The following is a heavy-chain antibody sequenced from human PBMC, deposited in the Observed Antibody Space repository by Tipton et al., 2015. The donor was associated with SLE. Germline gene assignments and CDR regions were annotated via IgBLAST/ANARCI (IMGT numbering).Heavy chain of an antibody. J-gene: IGHJ4*02. V-gene: IGHV3-30*19. CDR2: ISTDGSGK. CDR1: GFLFSQFG. D-gene: IGHD6-13*01. CDR3: TRDFVTAAGTAFDY. Sequence: SLRLSCVTSGFLFSQFGMHWVRQAPGKGLEWLTIISTDGSGKYYADSVKGRFTISRDNSKNTLYLQMSSLRSEDTAVYYCTRDFVTAAGTAFDYWGQGNLVTVSS.